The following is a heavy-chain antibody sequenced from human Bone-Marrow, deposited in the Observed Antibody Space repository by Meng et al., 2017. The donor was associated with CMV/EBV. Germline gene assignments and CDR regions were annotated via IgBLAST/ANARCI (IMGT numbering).Heavy chain of an antibody. CDR3: ARVVKGTFDY. CDR1: GDSCSSNSAA. CDR2: AYYRSKWYN. V-gene: IGHV6-1*01. Sequence: SGDSCSSNSAAWFWIRQAPSRGLEWLGRAYYRSKWYNDYAVSVKGRITIIPDTSKNQFSLQLNSVTPEDTAVYYCARVVKGTFDYWGQGTLVTVSS. J-gene: IGHJ4*02.